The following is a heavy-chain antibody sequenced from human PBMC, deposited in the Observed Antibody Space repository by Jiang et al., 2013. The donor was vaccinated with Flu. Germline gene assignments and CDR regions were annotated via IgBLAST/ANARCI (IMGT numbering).Heavy chain of an antibody. V-gene: IGHV2-5*02. J-gene: IGHJ5*02. D-gene: IGHD3-10*01. Sequence: KPTQTLTLTCTFSGFSLSTSGVGVGWIRQPPGKALEWLALIYWDDDKRYSPSLKSRLTITKDTSKNEVVLTMTNMDPVDTATYYCVHRRGGSMIRGVPNWFDPWGQGTLVTVSS. CDR1: GFSLSTSGVG. CDR2: IYWDDDK. CDR3: VHRRGGSMIRGVPNWFDP.